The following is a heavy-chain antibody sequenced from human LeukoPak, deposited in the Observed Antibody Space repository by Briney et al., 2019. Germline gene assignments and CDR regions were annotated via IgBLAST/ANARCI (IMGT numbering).Heavy chain of an antibody. J-gene: IGHJ3*02. CDR3: ARDKAYYDSSGYYNAFDI. V-gene: IGHV4-59*01. CDR1: GGSISSYY. Sequence: PSETLSLTCTVSGGSISSYYWSWIRQPPGEGLEWIGYIYYSGSTNYNPSLKSRVTISVDTSKNQFSLKLSSVTAADTAVYYCARDKAYYDSSGYYNAFDIWGQGTMVTVSS. CDR2: IYYSGST. D-gene: IGHD3-22*01.